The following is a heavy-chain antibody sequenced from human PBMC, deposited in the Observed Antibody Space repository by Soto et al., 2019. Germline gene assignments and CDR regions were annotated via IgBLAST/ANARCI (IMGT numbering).Heavy chain of an antibody. CDR2: IYYSGST. Sequence: QLQLQESGTGLVKPSQTLSLPCTVSGGSISSGDYYWSWIRQPPGKGLEWIVYIYYSGSTYYNPSLKSRVTISVDTSKNQFSLKLSSLTAADTALYYCAVSIAARYFDYWGPGTLVTGAS. J-gene: IGHJ4*02. D-gene: IGHD6-6*01. CDR1: GGSISSGDYY. CDR3: AVSIAARYFDY. V-gene: IGHV4-30-4*01.